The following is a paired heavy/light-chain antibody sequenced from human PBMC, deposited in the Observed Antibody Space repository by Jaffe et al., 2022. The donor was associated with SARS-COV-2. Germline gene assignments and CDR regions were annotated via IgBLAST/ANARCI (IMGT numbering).Heavy chain of an antibody. D-gene: IGHD1-1*01. Sequence: EVQLLESGGGLVQPGGSLRLSCAASGFTFSSYAMTWVRQAPGKGLDWVSIISASGSTFYADSVKGRFTISRDNSRNTVILQMNSLRAEDTAVYYCAANWNCDYWGRGTLVTVSS. V-gene: IGHV3-23*01. CDR2: ISASGST. CDR3: AANWNCDY. CDR1: GFTFSSYA. J-gene: IGHJ4*02.
Light chain of an antibody. Sequence: DVVMTQSPLSLPVTLGQPASISCRFSQSLVYSDGNTYLNWFQQRPGQSPRRLIYKVSNRDSGVPDRFSGSGSGTDFTLKISRVEAEDVGVYYCMQGTHWPRTFGQGTKLEIK. CDR2: KVS. J-gene: IGKJ2*01. CDR1: QSLVYSDGNTY. V-gene: IGKV2-30*01. CDR3: MQGTHWPRT.